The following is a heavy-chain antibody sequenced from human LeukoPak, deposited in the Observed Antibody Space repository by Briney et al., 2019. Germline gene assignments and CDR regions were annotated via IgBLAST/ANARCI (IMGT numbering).Heavy chain of an antibody. J-gene: IGHJ6*03. CDR3: ARFDPISYYMDV. V-gene: IGHV3-30*03. Sequence: GGSLRLSCTVSGFTFSSYGMHWVRQAPGKGLEWVAVISYDGRKQYYADSVKGRFTISRDNSKNTLYLQMNSLRAEDTAVYYCARFDPISYYMDVWGKGTTVTVSS. D-gene: IGHD3-3*01. CDR2: ISYDGRKQ. CDR1: GFTFSSYG.